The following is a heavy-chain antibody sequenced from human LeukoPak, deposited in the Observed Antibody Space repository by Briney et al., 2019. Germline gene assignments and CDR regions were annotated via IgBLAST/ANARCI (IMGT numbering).Heavy chain of an antibody. CDR3: ARGSYYYYYMDV. Sequence: SETLSLTCTVSGGSISSSTYHWGWIRQPPGKGLEWIGSIYYSGSTYYNPSLKSRVTISVDTSKNQFSLKLSSVTAADTAVYYCARGSYYYYYMDVWGKGTTVTVSS. CDR2: IYYSGST. V-gene: IGHV4-39*01. J-gene: IGHJ6*03. CDR1: GGSISSSTYH.